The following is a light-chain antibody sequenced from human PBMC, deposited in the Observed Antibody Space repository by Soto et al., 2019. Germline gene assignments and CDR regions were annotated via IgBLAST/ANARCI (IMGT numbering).Light chain of an antibody. CDR2: GAS. J-gene: IGKJ1*01. Sequence: EIVMSQSPATLSVSPGERATLSCRASQSVSSNLAWYQQKPGQAPRLLIYGASTRATGIPARFSGNGSGTEFTLTISSLQSEDFAVYYCQQYNNWPPWTFGQGTKAAIK. V-gene: IGKV3-15*01. CDR3: QQYNNWPPWT. CDR1: QSVSSN.